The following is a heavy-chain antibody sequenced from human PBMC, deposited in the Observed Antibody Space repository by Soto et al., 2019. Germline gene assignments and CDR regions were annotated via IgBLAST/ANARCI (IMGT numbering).Heavy chain of an antibody. J-gene: IGHJ3*02. Sequence: QVQLQESGPGLVKPSQTLSLTCTVSGGSISSGGYYWSWIRQHPGKGLEWIGYIYYSGSTYYIPSLKSRVTISVDTSRNFSCLKLSSLTDVDTAVYYCARGGQWLYAFDIWVQGTMVTVYS. CDR2: IYYSGST. V-gene: IGHV4-31*03. D-gene: IGHD6-19*01. CDR1: GGSISSGGYY. CDR3: ARGGQWLYAFDI.